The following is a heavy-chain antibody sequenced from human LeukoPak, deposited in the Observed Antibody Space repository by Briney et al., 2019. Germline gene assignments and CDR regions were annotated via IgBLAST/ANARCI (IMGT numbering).Heavy chain of an antibody. CDR1: GFTFRSYW. V-gene: IGHV3-7*01. Sequence: GGSLRLSCAASGFTFRSYWMSWVRQAPGKGLEWVANINQDGSEKYYVDSVKGRFTISRDNAKNSLYLQVNSLRAEDTAVYYCARDSPNYYYYYMDVWGKGTTVTVSS. J-gene: IGHJ6*03. CDR3: ARDSPNYYYYYMDV. CDR2: INQDGSEK.